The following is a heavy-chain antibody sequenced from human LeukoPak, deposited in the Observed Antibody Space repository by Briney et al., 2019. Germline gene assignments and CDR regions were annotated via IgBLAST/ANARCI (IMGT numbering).Heavy chain of an antibody. Sequence: RAESLKISCKGSGYIITSYCISRVRQKPGKNLEEMGRIIPSASYTYYTASLQGQVTISADKAISTAYLQCNSLKASDTAMYYCARHDPLTLARGFDPWGQGPLVTVPS. D-gene: IGHD3-10*01. J-gene: IGHJ5*02. CDR2: IIPSASYT. CDR1: GYIITSYC. CDR3: ARHDPLTLARGFDP. V-gene: IGHV5-10-1*01.